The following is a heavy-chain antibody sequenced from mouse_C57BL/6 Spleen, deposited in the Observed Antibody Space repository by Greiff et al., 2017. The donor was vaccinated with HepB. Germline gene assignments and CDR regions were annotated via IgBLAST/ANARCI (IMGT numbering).Heavy chain of an antibody. CDR3: ARGYGYDGGAMDY. CDR1: GYTFTSCW. D-gene: IGHD2-2*01. V-gene: IGHV1-52*01. CDR2: IDPSDSET. Sequence: QVQLKQPGAELVRPGSSVKLSCKASGYTFTSCWMHWVKQRPIQGLEWIGNIDPSDSETHYNQKFKDKATLTVDKSSSTAYMQLSSLTSEDSAVYYCARGYGYDGGAMDYWGQGTSVTVSS. J-gene: IGHJ4*01.